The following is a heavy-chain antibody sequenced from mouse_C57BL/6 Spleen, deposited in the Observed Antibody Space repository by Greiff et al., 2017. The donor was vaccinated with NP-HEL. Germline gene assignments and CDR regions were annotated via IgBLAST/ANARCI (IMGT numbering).Heavy chain of an antibody. D-gene: IGHD2-4*01. J-gene: IGHJ3*01. CDR1: GYTFTSYW. CDR3: ARPYDYGFAY. Sequence: QVQLQQPGAELVMPGASVKLSCKASGYTFTSYWMHWVKQRPGQGLEWIGEIDPSDSYTNYNQKFKGKSTLTVDKSSSTAYMQLSSLTSEDSAVYYCARPYDYGFAYWGQGTLVTVSA. CDR2: IDPSDSYT. V-gene: IGHV1-69*01.